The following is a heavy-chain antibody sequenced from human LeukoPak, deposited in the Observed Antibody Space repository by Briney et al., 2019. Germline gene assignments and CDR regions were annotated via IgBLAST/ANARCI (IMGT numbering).Heavy chain of an antibody. CDR2: ISGSGGST. D-gene: IGHD3-10*01. J-gene: IGHJ6*03. CDR3: AKKLRSGSYSRYYFHMDV. Sequence: GGSLRLSCAASGFTFSSYAMSWVRQAPGKGLEWVSAISGSGGSTYYADSVKGRFTISRDNSKNTLYLQMNSLRAEDTAVYYCAKKLRSGSYSRYYFHMDVRGTRTTVTVSS. V-gene: IGHV3-23*01. CDR1: GFTFSSYA.